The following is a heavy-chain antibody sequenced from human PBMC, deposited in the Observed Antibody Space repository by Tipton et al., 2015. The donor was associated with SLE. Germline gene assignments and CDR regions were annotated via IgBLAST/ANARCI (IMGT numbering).Heavy chain of an antibody. CDR1: GFTFSSYW. J-gene: IGHJ4*02. Sequence: SLRLSCAASGFTFSSYWMSWVRQAPGKGLEWVANIKQDGSEKYYVDSVKGRFTISRDNAKNTLYLQMNSLRAEDTAVYYCAKEMATQFLGYWGQGTLVTVSS. V-gene: IGHV3-7*03. CDR3: AKEMATQFLGY. D-gene: IGHD5-24*01. CDR2: IKQDGSEK.